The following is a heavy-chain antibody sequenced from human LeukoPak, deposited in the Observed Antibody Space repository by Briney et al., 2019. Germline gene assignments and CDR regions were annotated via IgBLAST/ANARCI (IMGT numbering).Heavy chain of an antibody. CDR3: ARRLKNSNGWTFDY. Sequence: MTGASRQISGEGSGSIFTIYWIGWGRELPGKGLELMGIIYPGDSDTRYSPSFQGKVTISADRSINTAYLQWSSLKASDTAIYYCARRLKNSNGWTFDYWGQGTLVTVSS. J-gene: IGHJ4*02. D-gene: IGHD6-19*01. V-gene: IGHV5-51*01. CDR1: GSIFTIYW. CDR2: IYPGDSDT.